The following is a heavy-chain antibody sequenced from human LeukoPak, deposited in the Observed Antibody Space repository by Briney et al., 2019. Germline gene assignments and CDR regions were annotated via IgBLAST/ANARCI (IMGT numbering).Heavy chain of an antibody. D-gene: IGHD6-19*01. CDR2: IHYSGTS. CDR1: GNSVSSGSYY. Sequence: SETLSLTCSVSGNSVSSGSYYWSWIRQPPGEGLEWIGYIHYSGTSDYNPSLRSRATLSVDTSKNQFSLKLNSVTTADTAVYFCASRVAGTRGYAYWGQGTLVTVSS. J-gene: IGHJ4*02. CDR3: ASRVAGTRGYAY. V-gene: IGHV4-61*01.